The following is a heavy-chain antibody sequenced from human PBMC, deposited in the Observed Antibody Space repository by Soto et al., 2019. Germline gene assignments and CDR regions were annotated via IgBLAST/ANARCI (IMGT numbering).Heavy chain of an antibody. CDR3: AKGRDSTLLRWQYFDN. Sequence: QPVGSLRLSCAVSGFTFSLYGMHWVRQAPGKGLEWVAFISYEGRNKYYADSVKGRFTLSRDNSKNTLSLQMESLRPEDTAVYYCAKGRDSTLLRWQYFDNWGQGTQVTVSS. D-gene: IGHD4-17*01. CDR1: GFTFSLYG. V-gene: IGHV3-30*18. J-gene: IGHJ4*02. CDR2: ISYEGRNK.